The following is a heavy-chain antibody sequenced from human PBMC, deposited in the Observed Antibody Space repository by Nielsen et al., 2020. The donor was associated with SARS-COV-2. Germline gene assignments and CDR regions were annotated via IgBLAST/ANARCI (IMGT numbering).Heavy chain of an antibody. Sequence: SETLSLTCTVSGGSISSSSYYWGWIRQPPGKGLEWIGSIYYSGSTYYNPSLKSRVTISVDTSKNQFSLKLSSVTAADTAVYYCARWRLRLGEDAGDYWGQGTLVTVSS. J-gene: IGHJ4*02. CDR1: GGSISSSSYY. CDR2: IYYSGST. D-gene: IGHD3-16*01. CDR3: ARWRLRLGEDAGDY. V-gene: IGHV4-39*01.